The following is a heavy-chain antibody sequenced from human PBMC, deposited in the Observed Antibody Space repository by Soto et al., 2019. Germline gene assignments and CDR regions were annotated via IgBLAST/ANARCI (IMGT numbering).Heavy chain of an antibody. Sequence: PSETLSLTCTVSGGSISSSSYYWGWIRQPPGKGLEWIGSIYYSGSTYYNPSLKSRVTISVDTSKNQFSLKLSSVTAADTAVYYCASWQYYYDSTYVHYYYYGMDVWGQGTTVT. CDR3: ASWQYYYDSTYVHYYYYGMDV. CDR1: GGSISSSSYY. J-gene: IGHJ6*02. CDR2: IYYSGST. D-gene: IGHD3-22*01. V-gene: IGHV4-39*01.